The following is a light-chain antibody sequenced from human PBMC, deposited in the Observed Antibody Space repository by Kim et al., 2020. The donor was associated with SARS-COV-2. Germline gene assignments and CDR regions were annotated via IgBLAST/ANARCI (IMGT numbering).Light chain of an antibody. CDR2: DVT. CDR3: SSFRSGSTLVL. Sequence: SITFSCSGTAKGIGAYNLVSWYQQHPGEAPELILFDVTYRSSGVSSRFSGSKSGNTASLTISGLQAEDEADYYCSSFRSGSTLVLFGGGTQLTVL. CDR1: AKGIGAYNL. V-gene: IGLV2-14*03. J-gene: IGLJ3*02.